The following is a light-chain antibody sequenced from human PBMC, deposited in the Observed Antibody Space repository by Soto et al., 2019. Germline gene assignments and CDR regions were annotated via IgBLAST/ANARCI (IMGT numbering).Light chain of an antibody. CDR3: QQYRSAPLT. Sequence: EIVLTQSPGTLSLSPGERATLSCRASQSVTRNYLGWYQQKPGQAPRLLIYGASSRATGIPDRFSGSGSGTDFTLSISRLEPEDFAVYWCQQYRSAPLTFGGGTTVEIK. J-gene: IGKJ4*01. CDR2: GAS. CDR1: QSVTRNY. V-gene: IGKV3-20*01.